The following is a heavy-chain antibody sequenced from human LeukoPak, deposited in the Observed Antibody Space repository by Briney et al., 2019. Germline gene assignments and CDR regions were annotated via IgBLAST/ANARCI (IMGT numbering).Heavy chain of an antibody. Sequence: GASVKVSCKASGYTFTSYGISWVRQAPGQGLEWMGWISAYNGNTNYAQKLQGRVTMTTDTSTSTAYMELRSLRSDDTAVYYCARAVCSSTSCYLGNYYFDYWGQGTLVTVSS. CDR2: ISAYNGNT. V-gene: IGHV1-18*01. CDR1: GYTFTSYG. J-gene: IGHJ4*02. CDR3: ARAVCSSTSCYLGNYYFDY. D-gene: IGHD2-2*01.